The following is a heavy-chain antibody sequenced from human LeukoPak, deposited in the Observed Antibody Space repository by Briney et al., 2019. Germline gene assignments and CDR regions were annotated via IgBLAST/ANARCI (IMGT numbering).Heavy chain of an antibody. Sequence: GGSLRLSCSASGFTFSSYGMHWVPQAPGKGLEWVAVISYDGSNKYYADSVQGRFTISRDNSKNTLYLQMNSLRAEDTAVYYCAKDSPSGSYSNGVDYWGQGTLVTVSS. CDR2: ISYDGSNK. D-gene: IGHD1-26*01. V-gene: IGHV3-30*18. CDR1: GFTFSSYG. CDR3: AKDSPSGSYSNGVDY. J-gene: IGHJ4*02.